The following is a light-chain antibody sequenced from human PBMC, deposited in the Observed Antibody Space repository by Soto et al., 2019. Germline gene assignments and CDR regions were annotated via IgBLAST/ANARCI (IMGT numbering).Light chain of an antibody. J-gene: IGKJ2*01. CDR2: GAS. CDR1: QRLSSSY. CDR3: LQFGISPYT. Sequence: EIALTQSPGTLSLSPGERATLSCRASQRLSSSYVAWYQQKSCQTPRLVIDGASTRATGTPDRLSGSGSGTDFTLTISGLEAEDFAVYFCLQFGISPYTFGQPTKL. V-gene: IGKV3-20*01.